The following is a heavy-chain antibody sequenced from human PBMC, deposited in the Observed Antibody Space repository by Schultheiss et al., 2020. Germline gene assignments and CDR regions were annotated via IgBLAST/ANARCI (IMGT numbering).Heavy chain of an antibody. CDR3: ARGYTSTCHTCGYYFDS. CDR2: ISYDGSNK. V-gene: IGHV3-30*09. Sequence: GESLKISCAASGFTFSGYAMNWVRQAPGKGLEWVAVISYDGSNKYYADSVKGRFAISRDTSKNTLYLQMNSLRAEDTAVYYCARGYTSTCHTCGYYFDSWGQGTLVTVSS. CDR1: GFTFSGYA. J-gene: IGHJ4*02. D-gene: IGHD6-13*01.